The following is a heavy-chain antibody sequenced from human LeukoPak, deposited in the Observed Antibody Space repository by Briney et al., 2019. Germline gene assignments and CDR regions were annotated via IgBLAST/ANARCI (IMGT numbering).Heavy chain of an antibody. Sequence: SETLSLTCTVSGGSISSYYWGWIRQPPGKGLEWIGSIYYSGSTYYNPSLKSRVTISVDTSKNQFSLKLSSVTAADTAVYYCVRHDGRGGATMGAFDSWGQGSLVTVSS. V-gene: IGHV4-39*01. CDR1: GGSISSYY. CDR2: IYYSGST. D-gene: IGHD5-12*01. J-gene: IGHJ5*01. CDR3: VRHDGRGGATMGAFDS.